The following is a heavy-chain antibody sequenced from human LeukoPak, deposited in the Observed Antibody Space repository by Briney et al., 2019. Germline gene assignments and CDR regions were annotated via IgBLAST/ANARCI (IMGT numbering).Heavy chain of an antibody. Sequence: SETLSLTCTVSGGSISSYYWSWIKQPPGKGLEWIGYIYYSGSTNYNPSLKSRVTISVDTSKNQFSLKLSSVTAADTAVYYCARAEDCGGDCYSYWFDPWGQGTLVTVSS. V-gene: IGHV4-59*01. D-gene: IGHD2-21*02. CDR3: ARAEDCGGDCYSYWFDP. CDR2: IYYSGST. J-gene: IGHJ5*02. CDR1: GGSISSYY.